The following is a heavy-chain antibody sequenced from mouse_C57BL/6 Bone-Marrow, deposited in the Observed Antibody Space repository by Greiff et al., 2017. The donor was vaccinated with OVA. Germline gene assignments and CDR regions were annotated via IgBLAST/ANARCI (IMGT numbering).Heavy chain of an antibody. Sequence: EVKLVESVAELVRPGASVKLSCTASGFNITNTYMHWVKQRPEQGLEWIGRIDPANGNTKYAPKFQGKATITADTSSNTAYLQLSSLTSEDTAIYYCARGVTTVGATDYAMDYWGQGASVTVSS. D-gene: IGHD1-1*01. CDR1: GFNITNTY. J-gene: IGHJ4*01. CDR2: IDPANGNT. V-gene: IGHV14-3*01. CDR3: ARGVTTVGATDYAMDY.